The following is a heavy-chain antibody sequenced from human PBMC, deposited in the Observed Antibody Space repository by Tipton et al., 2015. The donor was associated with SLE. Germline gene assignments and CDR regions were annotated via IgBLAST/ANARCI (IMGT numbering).Heavy chain of an antibody. CDR2: IYTSGST. V-gene: IGHV4-4*09. CDR1: GGSISSYY. D-gene: IGHD3-3*01. J-gene: IGHJ3*02. CDR3: ARVRGTYYDFWSGYYSDAFDI. Sequence: TLSLTCTVSGGSISSYYWGWIRQPPGKGLEWIGYIYTSGSTNYNPSLKSRVTISVDTSKNQFSLKLSSVTAADTAVYYCARVRGTYYDFWSGYYSDAFDIWGQGTMVTVSS.